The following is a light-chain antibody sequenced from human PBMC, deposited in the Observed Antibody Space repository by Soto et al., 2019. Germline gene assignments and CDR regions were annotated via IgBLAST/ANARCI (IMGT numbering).Light chain of an antibody. CDR1: QTVTSDY. CDR3: QQYGSSRT. V-gene: IGKV3-20*01. CDR2: VAS. J-gene: IGKJ1*01. Sequence: EIVLTQSPGTLSLSPGDRATLSCRASQTVTSDYLAWYQQKPGQAPRLLIYVASSRATGIPDRFSGSGSGTDFTLTISRLDPEDFAVYYCQQYGSSRTFGQGTKVEI.